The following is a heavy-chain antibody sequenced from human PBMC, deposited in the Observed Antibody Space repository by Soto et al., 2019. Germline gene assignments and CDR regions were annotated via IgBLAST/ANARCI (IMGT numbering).Heavy chain of an antibody. CDR1: GFTFSSYA. Sequence: QVQLVESGGGVVQPGRSLRLSCAASGFTFSSYAMHWVRQAPGKGLEWVAVISYDGSNKYYADSGKGRFTISRDNSKNTLYLQMNSLRAEDTAGYYCARDRGQLVISSYYYYGMDVWGQGTTVTVSS. V-gene: IGHV3-30-3*01. J-gene: IGHJ6*02. D-gene: IGHD6-6*01. CDR2: ISYDGSNK. CDR3: ARDRGQLVISSYYYYGMDV.